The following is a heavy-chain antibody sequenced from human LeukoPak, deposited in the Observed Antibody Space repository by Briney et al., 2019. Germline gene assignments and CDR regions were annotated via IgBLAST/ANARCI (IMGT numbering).Heavy chain of an antibody. J-gene: IGHJ4*02. CDR3: ARGRYDSSGYYSIFDY. CDR1: GFTFDDYT. Sequence: GGSLRLSCAASGFTFDDYTMHWVRQAPGKGLEWVSLISWDGGSTYYADSVKGRFTISRDNSKNSLYLQMNSLRAEDTAVYYCARGRYDSSGYYSIFDYWGQGTLVTVSS. CDR2: ISWDGGST. D-gene: IGHD3-22*01. V-gene: IGHV3-43*01.